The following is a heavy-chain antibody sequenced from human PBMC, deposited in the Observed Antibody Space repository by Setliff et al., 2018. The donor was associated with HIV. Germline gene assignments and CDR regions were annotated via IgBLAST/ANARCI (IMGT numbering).Heavy chain of an antibody. D-gene: IGHD1-1*01. CDR1: GGSISSYY. Sequence: SETLSLTCAVYGGSISSYYWSWIRQPPGKGLEWIGYIYYSGSTNYNPSLKSRVTISVDTSKNQFSLKLSSVTAADTAVYYCARGGLEPIYYYYYMDVWGKGATVTVSS. V-gene: IGHV4-59*01. J-gene: IGHJ6*03. CDR2: IYYSGST. CDR3: ARGGLEPIYYYYYMDV.